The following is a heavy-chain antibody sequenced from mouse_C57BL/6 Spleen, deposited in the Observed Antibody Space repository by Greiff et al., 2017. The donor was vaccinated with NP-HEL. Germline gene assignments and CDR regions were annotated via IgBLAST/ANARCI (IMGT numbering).Heavy chain of an antibody. D-gene: IGHD2-3*01. CDR3: AREGYYPLSLAY. Sequence: VQLQESGAELVRPGSSVKLSCKASGYTFTSYWMHWVKQRPIQGLEWIGNIDPSDSETHYNQKFKDKATLTVDKSSSTAYMQLSSLTSEDSAVYYCAREGYYPLSLAYWGQGTLVTVSA. CDR1: GYTFTSYW. J-gene: IGHJ3*01. CDR2: IDPSDSET. V-gene: IGHV1-52*01.